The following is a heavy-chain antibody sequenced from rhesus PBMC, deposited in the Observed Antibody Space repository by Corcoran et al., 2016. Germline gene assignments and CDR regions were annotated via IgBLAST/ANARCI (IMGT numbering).Heavy chain of an antibody. J-gene: IGHJ2*01. CDR3: VRYGGYSNYVWYFDL. CDR2: MNTYTGNP. CDR1: GYSFTTVA. Sequence: QAQLVQSGPEWKKPGASVKVPCKAAGYSFTTVAINGGRQAPGPGLAWMGWMNTYTGNPTYAQGFTERCVFSLDTSVSTVYLQINSLKGEDTAVYYCVRYGGYSNYVWYFDLWGPGTPITISS. V-gene: IGHV7-193*02. D-gene: IGHD4-23*01.